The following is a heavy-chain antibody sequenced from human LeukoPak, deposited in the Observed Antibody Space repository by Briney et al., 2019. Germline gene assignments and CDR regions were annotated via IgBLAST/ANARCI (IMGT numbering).Heavy chain of an antibody. Sequence: PGGSLRLSCAASGFTFRSYAMSWVRQAPGKGLEWVSAISGSGGSTHYADSVKGRFTISRDNSKNTLYLQMNSLRAEDTAVYYCAKAVALRGYFDYWGQGTLVTVSS. D-gene: IGHD2-15*01. J-gene: IGHJ4*02. CDR2: ISGSGGST. V-gene: IGHV3-23*01. CDR1: GFTFRSYA. CDR3: AKAVALRGYFDY.